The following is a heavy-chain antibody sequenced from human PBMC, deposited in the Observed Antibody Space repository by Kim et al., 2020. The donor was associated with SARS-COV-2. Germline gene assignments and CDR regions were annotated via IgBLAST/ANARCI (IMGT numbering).Heavy chain of an antibody. CDR3: ARDENTMVRGVIPDY. CDR2: ISYDGSNK. D-gene: IGHD3-10*01. CDR1: GFTFSSYA. J-gene: IGHJ4*02. V-gene: IGHV3-30-3*01. Sequence: GGSLRLSCAASGFTFSSYAMHWVRQAPGKGLEWVAVISYDGSNKYYADSVKGRFTISRDNSKNTLYLQMNSLRAEDTAVYYCARDENTMVRGVIPDYWGQGTLVTVSS.